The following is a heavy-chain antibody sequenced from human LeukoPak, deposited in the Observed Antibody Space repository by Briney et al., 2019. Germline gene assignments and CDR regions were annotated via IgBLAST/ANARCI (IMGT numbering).Heavy chain of an antibody. Sequence: ASVKVSCKASGGTFSSYAISWVRQAPGQGLEWMGGIIPIFGTANYAQKFQGRVTITTDESTSTAYMELSSLRSEDTAVYYCAFYDRKKGAFDIWGQGTMVTVSS. CDR3: AFYDRKKGAFDI. D-gene: IGHD3-10*02. J-gene: IGHJ3*02. CDR2: IIPIFGTA. V-gene: IGHV1-69*05. CDR1: GGTFSSYA.